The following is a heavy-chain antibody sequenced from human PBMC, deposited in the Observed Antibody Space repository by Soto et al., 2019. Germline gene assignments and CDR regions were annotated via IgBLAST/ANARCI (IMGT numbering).Heavy chain of an antibody. CDR1: AFTVSSTY. J-gene: IGHJ6*02. CDR3: ARIYSSSRRGYYYFGMDV. V-gene: IGHV3-53*01. CDR2: IYSGGST. D-gene: IGHD6-6*01. Sequence: PWWSLRVSCPASAFTVSSTYMSWVRQAPGKGLEWVSVIYSGGSTYYADSVKGRFTISRDNSKNTLYLQMNSLRAEDTAVYYCARIYSSSRRGYYYFGMDVWGQGTTVTVSS.